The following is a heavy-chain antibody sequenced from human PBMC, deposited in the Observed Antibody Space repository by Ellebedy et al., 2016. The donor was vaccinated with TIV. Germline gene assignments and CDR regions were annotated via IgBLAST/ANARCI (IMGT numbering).Heavy chain of an antibody. V-gene: IGHV3-7*01. J-gene: IGHJ3*02. CDR1: GFTFSSYW. Sequence: GGSLRLSCAASGFTFSSYWMTWVRQAPGKGLEWVANIKQDGSEKYYVDSVKGRFTISRDNAKNSLYLHLISLRAEDTAMYYCATDGSYGDYLSPTHAFVIWGQGTMVTVSS. CDR2: IKQDGSEK. D-gene: IGHD4-17*01. CDR3: ATDGSYGDYLSPTHAFVI.